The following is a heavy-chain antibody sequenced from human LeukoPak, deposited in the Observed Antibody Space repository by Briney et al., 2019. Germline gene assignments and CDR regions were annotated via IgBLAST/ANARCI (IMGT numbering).Heavy chain of an antibody. V-gene: IGHV1-2*02. CDR3: ARDGSLDY. CDR2: INPNSGGT. D-gene: IGHD6-13*01. Sequence: ASVKVSCKTSVYTFTVYYMHWLRQAPGQGLEWMGWINPNSGGTNYAQKSQGRDTLTRNTSISTAYMELSSLRSDDTAVYDCARDGSLDYWGQGTLVTVSS. CDR1: VYTFTVYY. J-gene: IGHJ4*02.